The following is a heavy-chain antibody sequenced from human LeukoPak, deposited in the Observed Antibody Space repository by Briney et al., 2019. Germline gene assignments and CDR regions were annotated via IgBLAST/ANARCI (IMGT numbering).Heavy chain of an antibody. J-gene: IGHJ4*02. V-gene: IGHV3-21*01. CDR2: ISSSSYI. CDR3: ARTIQLWLGVDY. CDR1: GFTFSSYS. D-gene: IGHD5-18*01. Sequence: KAGGSLRLSCAASGFTFSSYSMNWVRQAPGKGLEWVSSISSSSYIYYADSVKGRFTISRDNAKNSLYLQMNSLRAEDTAVYYCARTIQLWLGVDYWGQGTLVTVSS.